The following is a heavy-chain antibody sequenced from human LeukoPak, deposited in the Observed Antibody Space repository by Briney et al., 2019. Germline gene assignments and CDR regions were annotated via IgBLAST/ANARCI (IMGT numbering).Heavy chain of an antibody. CDR3: ARGSKGSRWPGGYFDL. J-gene: IGHJ2*01. Sequence: SETLSLTCSVSGGSISGYYWSWVRQPPGEGLECIGYIYSSGSTNYNPSLKSRLTISVDTSNNQFSLKLTSVTAADTAVYYWARGSKGSRWPGGYFDLWGRGALVTVSS. V-gene: IGHV4-59*01. CDR2: IYSSGST. D-gene: IGHD6-13*01. CDR1: GGSISGYY.